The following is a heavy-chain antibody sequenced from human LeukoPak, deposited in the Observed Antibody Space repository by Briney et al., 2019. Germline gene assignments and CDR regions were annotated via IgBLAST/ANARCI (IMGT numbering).Heavy chain of an antibody. CDR3: AKADVRPED. CDR2: IRSDGSYA. D-gene: IGHD1-14*01. Sequence: GGSLRLSCATSGFTFSSYGMHWVRQAPGKGLEWVAFIRSDGSYAYYADSVKGRFTISRDNSKNTLYLQMNSLRAEDTAVYYCAKADVRPEDWGQGTLVTVSS. J-gene: IGHJ4*02. V-gene: IGHV3-30*02. CDR1: GFTFSSYG.